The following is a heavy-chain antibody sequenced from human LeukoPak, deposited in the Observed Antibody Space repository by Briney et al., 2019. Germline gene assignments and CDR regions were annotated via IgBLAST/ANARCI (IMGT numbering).Heavy chain of an antibody. Sequence: GGSLRLSCAASGFTFSAYAMSWVRQAPGKGLEWVSTISGSGGSTYYADSVKGRFSVSRDNSKNTVYLQMNSLRAEDTVVYYCAKRRDGDYGDFDYWGQGTLVTVSS. V-gene: IGHV3-23*01. D-gene: IGHD4-17*01. CDR2: ISGSGGST. CDR1: GFTFSAYA. J-gene: IGHJ4*02. CDR3: AKRRDGDYGDFDY.